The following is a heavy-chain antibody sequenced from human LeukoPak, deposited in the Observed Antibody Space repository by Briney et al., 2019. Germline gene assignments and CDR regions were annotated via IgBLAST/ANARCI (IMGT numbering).Heavy chain of an antibody. CDR2: ISGSGGST. D-gene: IGHD1-26*01. CDR3: AKDRSGYNSGTYFDY. CDR1: GFTFSNYA. V-gene: IGHV3-23*01. Sequence: PGGSLRLSCAASGFTFSNYALSWVRQAPGKGLEWVSVISGSGGSTYYADSVKGRFTISRDNSKNTLFLQMNSPRAEDTAIYYCAKDRSGYNSGTYFDYWGQGTLVTVSS. J-gene: IGHJ4*02.